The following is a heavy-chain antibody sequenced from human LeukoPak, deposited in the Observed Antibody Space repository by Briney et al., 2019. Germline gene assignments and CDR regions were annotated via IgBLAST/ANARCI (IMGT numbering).Heavy chain of an antibody. Sequence: PGGSLRLFCAASGFTFSSYGMHWVRQAPGKGLEWVTFIPYDGSNKYYADSVKGRFTISRDNSKNTVYLQIDSLGVEDTAVYYCAKCMSATGVCLNFDSWGQGILVTVSS. V-gene: IGHV3-30*02. CDR1: GFTFSSYG. J-gene: IGHJ4*02. D-gene: IGHD2-21*02. CDR2: IPYDGSNK. CDR3: AKCMSATGVCLNFDS.